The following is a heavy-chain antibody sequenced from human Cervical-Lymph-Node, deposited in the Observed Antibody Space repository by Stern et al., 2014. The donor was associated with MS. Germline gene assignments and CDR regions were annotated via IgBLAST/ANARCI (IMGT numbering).Heavy chain of an antibody. D-gene: IGHD2-8*01. Sequence: AHLVESGAEVKKPGASVKVSCKFSGYPLSELSVHWVRQAPGKGLEWTPSFDPEGGQAINAQKFQGRVTLTEDTSTDTAYMELRRLRSEDTATCYCATGLSGVQFIRNWFDPWGQGTLVVVSS. CDR2: FDPEGGQA. CDR1: GYPLSELS. J-gene: IGHJ5*02. V-gene: IGHV1-24*01. CDR3: ATGLSGVQFIRNWFDP.